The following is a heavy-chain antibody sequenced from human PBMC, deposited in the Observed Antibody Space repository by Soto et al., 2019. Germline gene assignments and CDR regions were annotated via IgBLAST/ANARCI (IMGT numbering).Heavy chain of an antibody. D-gene: IGHD4-4*01. V-gene: IGHV1-3*05. CDR1: GYTFTSYA. Sequence: QVQLVQSGAEEKKPGASVKVSCKASGYTFTSYAMNWVRQAPGQRLEWMGWINAGHGNTKYSQKFQGRVTITRDTAASTAYMEMSSVRSEDTAVYYGARLKGFDYRGSWCDPWGQGTLVTVSS. J-gene: IGHJ5*02. CDR3: ARLKGFDYRGSWCDP. CDR2: INAGHGNT.